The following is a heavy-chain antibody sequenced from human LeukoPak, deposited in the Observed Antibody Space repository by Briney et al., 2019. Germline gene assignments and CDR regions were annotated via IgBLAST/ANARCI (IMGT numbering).Heavy chain of an antibody. J-gene: IGHJ4*02. V-gene: IGHV3-21*01. CDR2: ISSSSSYI. Sequence: GGSLRLSCAASGFTFSSYSMNWVRQAPGKGLEWVSSISSSSSYIYYADSVKGRFTISRDNAKNSLYLQMNSLRAEDTAVYYCARDRKRFLEWLLSGNYFDYWGQGTLVTVSP. CDR1: GFTFSSYS. D-gene: IGHD3-3*01. CDR3: ARDRKRFLEWLLSGNYFDY.